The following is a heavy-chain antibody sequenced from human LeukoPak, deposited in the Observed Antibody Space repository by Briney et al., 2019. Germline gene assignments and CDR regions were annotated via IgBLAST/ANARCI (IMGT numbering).Heavy chain of an antibody. CDR3: ASGHYCSSTSCYKFDY. V-gene: IGHV1-2*02. J-gene: IGHJ4*02. CDR2: INPNSGGT. D-gene: IGHD2-2*02. CDR1: GYTFTSYY. Sequence: ASVKVSCKASGYTFTSYYMHWVRQAPGQGLEWMGWINPNSGGTNYAQKFQGRVTMTRDTSISTAYMELSRLRSDDTAVYYCASGHYCSSTSCYKFDYWGQGTLVTVSS.